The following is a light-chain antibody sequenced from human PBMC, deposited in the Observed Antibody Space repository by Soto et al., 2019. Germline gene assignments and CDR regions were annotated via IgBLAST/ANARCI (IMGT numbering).Light chain of an antibody. V-gene: IGKV3-11*01. CDR3: QQRNDWPLT. J-gene: IGKJ4*01. CDR1: QSFRGL. Sequence: EVVFTQSPVTLSLSPCERATLSCRASQSFRGLLAWYQQKPGQAPRLLINDSSNRATGIPARFSGSGSGTDFTLTISSLEPEDFAVYYCQQRNDWPLTFGGGTKVDI. CDR2: DSS.